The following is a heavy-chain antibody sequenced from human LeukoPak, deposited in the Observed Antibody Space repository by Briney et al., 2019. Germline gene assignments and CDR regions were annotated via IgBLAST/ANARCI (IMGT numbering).Heavy chain of an antibody. Sequence: PGGSLILSCAASGFTVSSSYISWVRQAPGKGLEWVSAFSGSGGSTYNADSVKGRSTISRDNSKNTLYLQMNSLRAEDTALYYCAKDSGQLYYYGSGSFDFWGQGTLVTVSS. V-gene: IGHV3-23*01. CDR2: FSGSGGST. J-gene: IGHJ4*02. CDR1: GFTVSSSY. CDR3: AKDSGQLYYYGSGSFDF. D-gene: IGHD3-10*01.